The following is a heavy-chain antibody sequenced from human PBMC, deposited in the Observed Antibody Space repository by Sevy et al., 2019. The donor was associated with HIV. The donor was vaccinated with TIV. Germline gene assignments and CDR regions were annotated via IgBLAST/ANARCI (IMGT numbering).Heavy chain of an antibody. D-gene: IGHD3-10*01. Sequence: GGCLRLSCAASGFTFSSYAMHWVRQAPGKGLEWVAVISYDGSNKYYADSVKGRFTISRDNSKNTLYLQMNSLRAEDTAVYYCARAYDSSGSYYLFDYWGQGTLVTVSS. CDR2: ISYDGSNK. J-gene: IGHJ4*02. CDR3: ARAYDSSGSYYLFDY. CDR1: GFTFSSYA. V-gene: IGHV3-30*04.